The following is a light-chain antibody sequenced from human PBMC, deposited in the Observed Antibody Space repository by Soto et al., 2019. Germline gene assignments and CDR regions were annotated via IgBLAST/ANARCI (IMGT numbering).Light chain of an antibody. V-gene: IGKV1-9*01. Sequence: DIQLTQSPSFLSASVGDRVTITCRASQGINNYLAWYQQKPGKAPNLLIYDTSTLQRGVPSRFSGSGSGTEFTLTISSLQPEDFAAYYCQQGNSYPLTFGGGTKVEIK. CDR2: DTS. CDR1: QGINNY. J-gene: IGKJ4*01. CDR3: QQGNSYPLT.